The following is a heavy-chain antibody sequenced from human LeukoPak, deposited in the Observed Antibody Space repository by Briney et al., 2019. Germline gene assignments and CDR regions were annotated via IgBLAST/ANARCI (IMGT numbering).Heavy chain of an antibody. J-gene: IGHJ4*02. CDR2: ISSSSSYI. CDR1: GFTFSSYS. CDR3: ASSGLWFGSPYYFDC. D-gene: IGHD3-10*01. Sequence: GGSLRLSCAASGFTFSSYSMNWVRQAPGKGLEWVSSISSSSSYIYYADSVKGRFTISRDNAKNSLYLQMNSLRAEDTAVYYCASSGLWFGSPYYFDCWGQGTLVTVSS. V-gene: IGHV3-21*01.